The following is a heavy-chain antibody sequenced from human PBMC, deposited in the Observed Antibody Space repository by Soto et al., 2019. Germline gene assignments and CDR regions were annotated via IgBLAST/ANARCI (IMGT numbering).Heavy chain of an antibody. CDR3: ASQSIGSSNRDYYYYYSMDV. D-gene: IGHD6-6*01. J-gene: IGHJ6*02. CDR1: GYTFTSYA. Sequence: ASVKVSCKASGYTFTSYAMHWVRQAPGQRLEWMGWINAGNGNTKYSQKFQGRVTITRDTSASTAYMELSSLRSEDTAVYYCASQSIGSSNRDYYYYYSMDVWGQGTTVTVSS. V-gene: IGHV1-3*01. CDR2: INAGNGNT.